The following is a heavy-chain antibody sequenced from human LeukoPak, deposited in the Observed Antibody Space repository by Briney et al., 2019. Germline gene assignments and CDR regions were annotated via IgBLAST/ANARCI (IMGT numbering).Heavy chain of an antibody. CDR1: GYTFITYS. V-gene: IGHV1-2*02. D-gene: IGHD1-1*01. CDR3: ARAYNWDDSTLSFRGTWVEFDY. J-gene: IGHJ4*02. CDR2: INPSSGGT. Sequence: GASVKVSCKASGYTFITYSIHWVRQAPGQGLEWMGWINPSSGGTKYAEKFQDRVTLTRDTSNSTAFMELNSLRSDDTAVFYCARAYNWDDSTLSFRGTWVEFDYWGQGTLVTVCS.